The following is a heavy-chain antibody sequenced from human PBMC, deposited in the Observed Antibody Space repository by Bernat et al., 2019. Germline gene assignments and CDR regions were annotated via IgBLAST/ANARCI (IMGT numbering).Heavy chain of an antibody. J-gene: IGHJ2*01. CDR3: ASTSYYDSSTLSL. D-gene: IGHD3-22*01. Sequence: EVQLVESGGGLVQPGGSLRLSCAASGFTFSSYCMSWVRQAPGKGLEWVANIKQDGSEXXXVDYGXGRFTXXXXXXXXXXXMXXXXXXXXXXAVYYCASTSYYDSSTLSLWGRGNLVNDAS. V-gene: IGHV3-7*01. CDR1: GFTFSSYC. CDR2: IKQDGSEX.